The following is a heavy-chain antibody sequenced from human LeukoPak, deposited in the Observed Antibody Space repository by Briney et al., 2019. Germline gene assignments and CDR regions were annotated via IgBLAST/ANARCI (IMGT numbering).Heavy chain of an antibody. Sequence: ASVKVSCKTSGYDFTKYAVQWVRQAPGQRLEWMGWIDAGNGRTKYSQDFQGRVTITRDTSARIAYMELSSLRSEDTAVYYCARVGFGSGYYFAAFDIWGQGTMVTVSS. J-gene: IGHJ3*02. CDR1: GYDFTKYA. D-gene: IGHD3-22*01. V-gene: IGHV1-3*03. CDR2: IDAGNGRT. CDR3: ARVGFGSGYYFAAFDI.